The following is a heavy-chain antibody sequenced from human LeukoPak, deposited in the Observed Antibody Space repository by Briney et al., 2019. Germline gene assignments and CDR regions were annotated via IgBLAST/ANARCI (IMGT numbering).Heavy chain of an antibody. Sequence: LGLTQRLSRAASRFSLSDSYMRWIRQAPRRGLEGVSYISGISSYTNYTDSVKGRFTISRDNAKNSLNLQMSCVRVEVTAVYYCARGGLRRSAFDYWGQGALVTVSS. J-gene: IGHJ4*02. CDR3: ARGGLRRSAFDY. V-gene: IGHV3-11*03. D-gene: IGHD5-12*01. CDR1: RFSLSDSY. CDR2: ISGISSYT.